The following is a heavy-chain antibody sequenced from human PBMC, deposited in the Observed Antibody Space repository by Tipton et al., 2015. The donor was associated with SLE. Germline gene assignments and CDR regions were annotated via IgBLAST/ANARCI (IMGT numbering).Heavy chain of an antibody. CDR3: ARDGGDGYNHGYFDL. V-gene: IGHV4-59*01. D-gene: IGHD5-24*01. CDR1: GGSISSYY. J-gene: IGHJ2*01. CDR2: IYYSGST. Sequence: TLSLTCTVSGGSISSYYWSWIRQPPGKGLEWIGYIYYSGSTNYNPSLKSRVTISVDTSKNQFSLKLSSVTAADTAVYYCARDGGDGYNHGYFDLWGRGTLVTVSS.